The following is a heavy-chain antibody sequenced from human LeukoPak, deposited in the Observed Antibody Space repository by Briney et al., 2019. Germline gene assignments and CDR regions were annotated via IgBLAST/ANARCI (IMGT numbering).Heavy chain of an antibody. Sequence: GGSLRLSRAPSGFTLSSYWMSWVRQAPGKGLEWVANIKQDGSEKYYVDSVKGRFTISRDNAKNSLYLQMNSLRAEDTAVYYCARGWVYSSSWYGDRYFDYWGQGTLVTVSS. D-gene: IGHD6-13*01. J-gene: IGHJ4*02. CDR2: IKQDGSEK. V-gene: IGHV3-7*01. CDR3: ARGWVYSSSWYGDRYFDY. CDR1: GFTLSSYW.